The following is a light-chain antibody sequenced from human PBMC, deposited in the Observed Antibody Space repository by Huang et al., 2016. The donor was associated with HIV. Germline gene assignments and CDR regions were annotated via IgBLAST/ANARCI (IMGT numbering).Light chain of an antibody. CDR2: GAS. Sequence: DIHMTQSPSSLSASVGDRVTITCRASQNINHYLNWYQQKPGKVPKLLIYGASNLQSGGPSRFSGSGSGTDFTLTISSLQSEDLATYYCQQTHSTPPYTFGQGTKVEI. V-gene: IGKV1-39*01. CDR3: QQTHSTPPYT. CDR1: QNINHY. J-gene: IGKJ2*01.